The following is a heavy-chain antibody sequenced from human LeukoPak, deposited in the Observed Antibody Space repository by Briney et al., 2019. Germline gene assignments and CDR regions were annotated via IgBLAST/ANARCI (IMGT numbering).Heavy chain of an antibody. CDR2: IRYDGSNK. Sequence: PGRSLRLSCAASEFTFSSNAMHWVRQAPGKGLEWVAFIRYDGSNKYYADSVKGRFTISRDNSKNTLYLQMNSLRAEDTAVYYCAKYAGGFGELGYFDYWGQGTLVTVSS. V-gene: IGHV3-30*02. J-gene: IGHJ4*02. CDR3: AKYAGGFGELGYFDY. D-gene: IGHD3-10*01. CDR1: EFTFSSNA.